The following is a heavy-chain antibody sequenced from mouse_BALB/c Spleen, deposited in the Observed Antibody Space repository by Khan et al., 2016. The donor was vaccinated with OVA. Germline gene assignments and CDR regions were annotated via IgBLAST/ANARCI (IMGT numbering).Heavy chain of an antibody. CDR1: RFTISSYG. D-gene: IGHD1-1*01. V-gene: IGHV5-6*01. J-gene: IGHJ3*01. CDR3: TRLCYYYNSEGFAY. Sequence: EVELVESGGGIVQPGGSLKRSCAASRFTISSYGMSWVRPTPDMRLEWVATISSGGHYTYYPDSVKGRFTISRDNAKNTLYLHMSSLKSEDTAIYYGTRLCYYYNSEGFAYWGQGTLVTVSA. CDR2: ISSGGHYT.